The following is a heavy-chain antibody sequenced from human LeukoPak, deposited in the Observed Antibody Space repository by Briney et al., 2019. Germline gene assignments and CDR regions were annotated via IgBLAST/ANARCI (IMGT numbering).Heavy chain of an antibody. CDR3: ARDRHVVVPAAIGY. V-gene: IGHV1-2*02. J-gene: IGHJ4*02. Sequence: ASVKVSCKASGYTFTGYYMHWVRQAPGQGLDWMGWINPKSGGTNYEQKFQGRVTMTRDTSISTAYMELSRLRSDDTAVYYCARDRHVVVPAAIGYWGQGTLVTVSS. CDR1: GYTFTGYY. CDR2: INPKSGGT. D-gene: IGHD2-2*01.